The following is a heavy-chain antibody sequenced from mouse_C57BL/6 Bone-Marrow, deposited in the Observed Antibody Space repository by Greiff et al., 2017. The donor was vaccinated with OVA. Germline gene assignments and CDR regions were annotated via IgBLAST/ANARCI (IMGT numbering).Heavy chain of an antibody. CDR3: ASEDWDVPDY. D-gene: IGHD4-1*01. J-gene: IGHJ2*01. V-gene: IGHV1-50*01. Sequence: VQLQQPGAELVKPGASVKLSCKASGYTFTSYWMQWVKQRPGQGLEWIGEIDPSDSYTNYNQKFKGKATLTVDTSSSTAYMQLSSLTSEDSAVYYCASEDWDVPDYWGQGTTLTVSS. CDR1: GYTFTSYW. CDR2: IDPSDSYT.